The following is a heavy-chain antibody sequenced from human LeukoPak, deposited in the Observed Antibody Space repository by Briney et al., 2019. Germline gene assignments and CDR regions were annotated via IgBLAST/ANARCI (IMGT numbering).Heavy chain of an antibody. D-gene: IGHD2-15*01. CDR3: ARGRYCSADICSGGDAFDI. CDR1: GGSINNYY. Sequence: PSETLSPTCTVSGGSINNYYWSWIRQPAGKGLEWIGRIYTRGSTNYNPSLKSRVTMSVDTSKNQFSLKLCSVTAADTAVYYCARGRYCSADICSGGDAFDIWGQGTMVSVSS. J-gene: IGHJ3*02. CDR2: IYTRGST. V-gene: IGHV4-4*07.